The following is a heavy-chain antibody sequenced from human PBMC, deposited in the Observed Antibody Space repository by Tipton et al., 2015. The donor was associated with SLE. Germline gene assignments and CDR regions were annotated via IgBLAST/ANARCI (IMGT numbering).Heavy chain of an antibody. D-gene: IGHD1-26*01. J-gene: IGHJ6*03. CDR1: GGSFSGYY. V-gene: IGHV4-34*01. CDR2: INHSGST. CDR3: ASNSGTYYYYYYMDV. Sequence: TLSLTCALYGGSFSGYYWNWIRQPPGKGLEWIGEINHSGSTNYNPSLKSRVTMSVDTSKNQFSLKLSSVTAADTAIYYCASNSGTYYYYYYMDVWGKGTTVTVSS.